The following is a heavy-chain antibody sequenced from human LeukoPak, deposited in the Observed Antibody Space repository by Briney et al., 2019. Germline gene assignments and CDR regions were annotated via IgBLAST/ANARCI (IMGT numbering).Heavy chain of an antibody. D-gene: IGHD2-15*01. V-gene: IGHV4-34*01. CDR1: GGSFSGYY. Sequence: SETLSLTCAVYGGSFSGYYWSWIRQPPGKGLEGRVEINHSGSTNYNPSLKSRVTISVDTSKNQFSLKLSSVTAADTGVYSCARGIESDIVVVVAATLTYFDYWGQGTLVTVSS. CDR2: INHSGST. J-gene: IGHJ4*02. CDR3: ARGIESDIVVVVAATLTYFDY.